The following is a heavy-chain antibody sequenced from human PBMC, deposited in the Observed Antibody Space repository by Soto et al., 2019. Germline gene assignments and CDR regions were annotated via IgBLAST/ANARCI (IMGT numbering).Heavy chain of an antibody. CDR2: ISSSGSTI. CDR3: ACTAFYSAAGTVDY. D-gene: IGHD6-13*01. V-gene: IGHV3-11*01. Sequence: GGSLRLSCAASGFTFSDYYMSWIRQAPGKGLEWVSYISSSGSTIYYADSVKGRFTISRDNAKNSLYLQMNSLRAEDTAVYYCACTAFYSAAGTVDYWGQGTLVTVSS. CDR1: GFTFSDYY. J-gene: IGHJ4*02.